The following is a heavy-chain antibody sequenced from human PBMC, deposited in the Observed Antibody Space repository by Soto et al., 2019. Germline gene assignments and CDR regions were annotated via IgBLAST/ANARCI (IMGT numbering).Heavy chain of an antibody. Sequence: ASVKGFRTAPGATYTSYYRNWVRQAPGQALAWMVVLNPHGGSKKYAQKFQGRVTMTRDTSRSTVYMELRSLRSDDTAIYYCARSSGGNFGIIIEGSNWFDPWGQGTWVTVSS. D-gene: IGHD3-3*01. CDR2: LNPHGGSK. J-gene: IGHJ5*02. V-gene: IGHV1-46*01. CDR1: GATYTSYY. CDR3: ARSSGGNFGIIIEGSNWFDP.